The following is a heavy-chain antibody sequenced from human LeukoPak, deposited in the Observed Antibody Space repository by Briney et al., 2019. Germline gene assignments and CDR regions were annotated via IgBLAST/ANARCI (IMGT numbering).Heavy chain of an antibody. CDR3: AKDGGILTGYYLYNWFDP. CDR2: ISYDESTI. V-gene: IGHV3-30*18. CDR1: GFSFSTYA. D-gene: IGHD3-9*01. Sequence: GGSLRLSCAASGFSFSTYAMHWVRQAPGKGLEWVSAISYDESTIFYADSVKGRFTISRDNSKNTLYLQMNSLRAEDTAVYYCAKDGGILTGYYLYNWFDPWGQGTLVTVSS. J-gene: IGHJ5*02.